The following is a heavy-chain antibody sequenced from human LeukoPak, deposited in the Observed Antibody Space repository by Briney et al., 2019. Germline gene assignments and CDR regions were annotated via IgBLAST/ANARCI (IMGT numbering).Heavy chain of an antibody. CDR1: GFTFSSYS. CDR2: ISSSSSYI. V-gene: IGHV3-21*01. J-gene: IGHJ5*02. D-gene: IGHD6-6*01. CDR3: ASSSSPTLNNWFDP. Sequence: PGGSLRLSCAASGFTFSSYSMNWVRQAPGKGLEWVSSISSSSSYIYYADSVRGRFNISRDNDKNSLYLQMNSLRAEDTAVYYCASSSSPTLNNWFDPWGKGTLVTVSS.